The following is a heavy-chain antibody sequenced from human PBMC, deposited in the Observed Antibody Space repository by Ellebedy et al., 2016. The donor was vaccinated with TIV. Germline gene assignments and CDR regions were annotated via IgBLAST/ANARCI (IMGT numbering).Heavy chain of an antibody. Sequence: ASVKVSXKASRGSFSSFAISWVRQAPGQGLEWMGGTIPIFDTPNYAQGFQGRLTITADESTSTAYMELNSLTSDDTAIYYCAHDYGDLWGRGTLITVSS. V-gene: IGHV1-69*13. J-gene: IGHJ2*01. CDR1: RGSFSSFA. CDR3: AHDYGDL. D-gene: IGHD4-17*01. CDR2: TIPIFDTP.